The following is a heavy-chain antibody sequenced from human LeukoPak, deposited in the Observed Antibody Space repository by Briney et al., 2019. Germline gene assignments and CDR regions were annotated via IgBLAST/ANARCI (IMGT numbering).Heavy chain of an antibody. CDR3: ARDEADYGSGSYSNYYYYYMDV. J-gene: IGHJ6*03. V-gene: IGHV1-8*01. CDR1: GYTFTSYD. D-gene: IGHD3-10*01. Sequence: GASVKVSCKASGYTFTSYDINWVRQATGQGLEWMGWMNPNSGNTGYAQKFQGRVTMTRNTSISTAYMELSSLRSEDTAVYYCARDEADYGSGSYSNYYYYYMDVWGKGTTVTVSS. CDR2: MNPNSGNT.